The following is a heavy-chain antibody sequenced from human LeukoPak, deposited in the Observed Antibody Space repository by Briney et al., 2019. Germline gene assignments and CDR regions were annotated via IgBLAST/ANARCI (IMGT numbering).Heavy chain of an antibody. Sequence: SETLSLTCAVYIDSFSNYHWNWIRQTPAKGMEWIGSIYYSGSTYYNPSLKSRVTISVDTSKNHFSLKLTSVTAADTAVYYCAREHYYDSTAYLDWGQGTLVSVSS. V-gene: IGHV4-39*02. CDR2: IYYSGST. J-gene: IGHJ4*02. D-gene: IGHD3-22*01. CDR1: IDSFSNYH. CDR3: AREHYYDSTAYLD.